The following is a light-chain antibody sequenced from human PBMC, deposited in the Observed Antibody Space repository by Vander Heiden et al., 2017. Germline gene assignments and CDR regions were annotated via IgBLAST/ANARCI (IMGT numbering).Light chain of an antibody. CDR3: QQSDSTPLT. J-gene: IGKJ3*01. Sequence: DIQMTQSPSSLSASVGDRVTITCRASQSISSYLNWYQQKPGKAPKLLIYAASSLQSGVPSRFSGSGSGTDFTLTINSLQPEDFATYYCQQSDSTPLTFGHGTKVDIK. CDR1: QSISSY. V-gene: IGKV1-39*01. CDR2: AAS.